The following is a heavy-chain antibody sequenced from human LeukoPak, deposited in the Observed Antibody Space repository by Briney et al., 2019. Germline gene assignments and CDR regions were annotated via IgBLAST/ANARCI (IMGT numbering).Heavy chain of an antibody. CDR2: ISAYNGNT. CDR3: ARGRLSTGTMFDP. Sequence: GASVKVSCKASGYTFTSYGIRWLRQAPGQGLEWMGWISAYNGNTNYAQKLQGRVTMTTDTSTSTAYMDLRSLRSDDTAVYYCARGRLSTGTMFDPWGQGTLVTVSS. V-gene: IGHV1-18*01. CDR1: GYTFTSYG. J-gene: IGHJ5*02. D-gene: IGHD1-7*01.